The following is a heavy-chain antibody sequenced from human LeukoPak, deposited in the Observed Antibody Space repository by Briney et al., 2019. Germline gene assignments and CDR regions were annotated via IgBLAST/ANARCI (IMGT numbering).Heavy chain of an antibody. D-gene: IGHD6-19*01. CDR3: AKEGAVAGGFDY. Sequence: SGGSLRLSCAASGFTFSNYWMHWVRHAPGKGLEWVSSISWNSGSIGYADSVKGRFTISRDNAKNSLYLQMNSLRAEDTAFYYFAKEGAVAGGFDYWGQGTLVTVSS. CDR1: GFTFSNYW. J-gene: IGHJ4*02. V-gene: IGHV3-9*01. CDR2: ISWNSGSI.